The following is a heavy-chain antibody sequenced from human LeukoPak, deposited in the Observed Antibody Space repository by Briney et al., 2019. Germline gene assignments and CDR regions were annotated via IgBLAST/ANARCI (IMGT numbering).Heavy chain of an antibody. J-gene: IGHJ3*02. CDR1: GYTLTELS. D-gene: IGHD3-3*01. Sequence: ASVKVSCKVSGYTLTELSMHWVQQAPGKGLEWMGLVDPEDGETIYAEKFQGRVTITADTSTDTAYMELSSLRSEDTAVYYCATETFRITIFGVGPGDIWGQGTMVTVSS. CDR2: VDPEDGET. V-gene: IGHV1-24*01. CDR3: ATETFRITIFGVGPGDI.